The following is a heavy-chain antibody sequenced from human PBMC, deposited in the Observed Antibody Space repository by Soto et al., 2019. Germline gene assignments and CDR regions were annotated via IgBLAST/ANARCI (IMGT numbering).Heavy chain of an antibody. CDR2: IYHSGST. V-gene: IGHV4-30-2*01. CDR3: ARSRYYDILTGYYRGFDY. CDR1: GGSISSGGYS. J-gene: IGHJ4*02. D-gene: IGHD3-9*01. Sequence: PSETLSLTCAVSGGSISSGGYSWSWIRQPPGKGLEWIGYIYHSGSTYYNPSLKSRVTISVDKSKNQFSLKLSSVTAADTAVYYCARSRYYDILTGYYRGFDYWGQGTLVTVSS.